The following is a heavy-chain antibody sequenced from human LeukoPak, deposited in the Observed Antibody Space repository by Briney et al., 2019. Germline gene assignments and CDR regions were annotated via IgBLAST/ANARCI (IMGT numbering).Heavy chain of an antibody. Sequence: GGSLRLSCAASGFVVSSNYLAWVRQAPGEGLEWVSFMYSDNNIYYADSVKGRFTISRDNSKNTFYLQMNSLRVEDTAIYYCARGMLGLIPIDYWGQGTLVTVSS. V-gene: IGHV3-53*01. CDR1: GFVVSSNY. D-gene: IGHD3-10*01. CDR3: ARGMLGLIPIDY. J-gene: IGHJ4*02. CDR2: MYSDNNI.